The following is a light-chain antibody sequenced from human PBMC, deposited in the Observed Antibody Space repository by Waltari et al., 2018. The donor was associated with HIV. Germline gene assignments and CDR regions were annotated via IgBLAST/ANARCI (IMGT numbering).Light chain of an antibody. CDR2: EYN. CDR1: SGSFASNY. J-gene: IGLJ3*02. Sequence: NFMLTQPHTVSESPGKTVTISCTRSSGSFASNYVQWYQQRPGSAPTTVIYEYNQRPSGAPHRSSGSIYSSSNSSPLTISVLKTEAEAHYSCPSYATTNQLGVFGGGTKLTVL. V-gene: IGLV6-57*04. CDR3: PSYATTNQLGV.